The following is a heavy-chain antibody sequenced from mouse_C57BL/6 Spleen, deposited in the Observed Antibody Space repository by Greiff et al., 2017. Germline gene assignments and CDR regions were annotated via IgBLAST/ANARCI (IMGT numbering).Heavy chain of an antibody. Sequence: EVQLVESGGDLVKPGGSLKLSCAASGFTFSSYGMSWVRQTPDKRLEWVATISSGGSYTYYPDSVKGRFTISRDNAKNTLYLQLSSLKSEETAMYYCARSYYGSSSYAMDYWGQGTSVTVSS. J-gene: IGHJ4*01. CDR1: GFTFSSYG. D-gene: IGHD1-1*01. CDR2: ISSGGSYT. V-gene: IGHV5-6*01. CDR3: ARSYYGSSSYAMDY.